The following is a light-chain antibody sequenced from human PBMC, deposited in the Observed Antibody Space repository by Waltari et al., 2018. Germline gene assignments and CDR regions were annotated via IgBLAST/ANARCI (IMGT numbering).Light chain of an antibody. J-gene: IGKJ5*01. CDR3: MQGTHWPPT. CDR1: QSLVHRDGNTY. V-gene: IGKV2-30*02. Sequence: DVVMTQSPLSLPVTLGQPASISCRSTQSLVHRDGNTYLNWFQQRPGQSPRCLIYKVSDRDSRVPDRVSGSGSGTDFTLKISRVEAEDVGVYYCMQGTHWPPTFGRGTRLEIQ. CDR2: KVS.